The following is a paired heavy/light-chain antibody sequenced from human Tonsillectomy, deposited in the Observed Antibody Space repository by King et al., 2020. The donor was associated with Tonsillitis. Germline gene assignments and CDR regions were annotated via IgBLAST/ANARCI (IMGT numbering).Light chain of an antibody. V-gene: IGLV3-25*02. Sequence: SYELTQPPSVSVSPGQTARINCSGDALAKQYAFWYQQKPGQTPVVLIYKDTERPSGIPERFSGSSSGTTVTLTISGVQAEDEADYYCQSADSGGSYWMFGGGTKLTVL. CDR1: ALAKQY. CDR3: QSADSGGSYWM. CDR2: KDT. J-gene: IGLJ3*02.
Heavy chain of an antibody. CDR1: GYSFTNYW. Sequence: EVQLVQSGAEVKKPGESLRISCKGSGYSFTNYWISWVRQMPGKGLEWMGRIDPSDSYTDYSPSFQGHVTISVDKSISTAFLQWSSLKASDTAMYYCARHYGGRDYFDASGGDYWGQGTLVTVSS. V-gene: IGHV5-10-1*03. CDR3: ARHYGGRDYFDASGGDY. CDR2: IDPSDSYT. J-gene: IGHJ4*02. D-gene: IGHD3-22*01.